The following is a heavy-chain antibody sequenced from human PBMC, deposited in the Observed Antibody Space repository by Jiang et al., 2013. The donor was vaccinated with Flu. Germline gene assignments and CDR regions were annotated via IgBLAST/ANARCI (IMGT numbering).Heavy chain of an antibody. CDR1: GGSISSNYY. D-gene: IGHD5-12*01. V-gene: IGHV4-39*01. CDR3: ARRYSGYSYYYMDV. Sequence: GSGLVKPSETLSLTCTVSGGSISSNYYWGWVRRPPGKGLEWIGDIHYSGTSSYNPSLKSRVTISVDTSKNQFSLKLTSATAADAAVYYCARRYSGYSYYYMDVWGRGTKVAVSS. CDR2: IHYSGTS. J-gene: IGHJ6*03.